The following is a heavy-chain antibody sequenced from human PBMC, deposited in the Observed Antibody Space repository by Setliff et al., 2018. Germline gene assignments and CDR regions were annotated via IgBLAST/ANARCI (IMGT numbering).Heavy chain of an antibody. CDR1: GFTVSNNY. J-gene: IGHJ4*02. D-gene: IGHD2-15*01. CDR3: ARTCSGSGCYAGLES. CDR2: IYSGGGT. Sequence: HPGGSLRLSCAASGFTVSNNYMSWIRQAPGKGLEWVSVIYSGGGTNYADSVKGRFTISRDNSKNTLYLQMNSLRPEDTAVYYCARTCSGSGCYAGLESWGQGTPVTVSS. V-gene: IGHV3-53*05.